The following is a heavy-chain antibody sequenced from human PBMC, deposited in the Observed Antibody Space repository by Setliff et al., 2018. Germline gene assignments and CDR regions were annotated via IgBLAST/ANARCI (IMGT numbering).Heavy chain of an antibody. J-gene: IGHJ3*02. D-gene: IGHD2-8*01. Sequence: GGSLRLSCAASGFTFSSYSMNWVRQAPGKGLEWVSYISSSSSTIYYADSVKGRFTISRDNANKFLYLHMNSLRDEDTALYHCTRFGDRNGVGIWGQGTMVTVSS. CDR2: ISSSSSTI. CDR1: GFTFSSYS. V-gene: IGHV3-48*02. CDR3: TRFGDRNGVGI.